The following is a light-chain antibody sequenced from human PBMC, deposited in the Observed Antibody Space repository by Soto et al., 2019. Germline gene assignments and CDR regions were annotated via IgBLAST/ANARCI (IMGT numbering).Light chain of an antibody. V-gene: IGLV1-51*02. CDR2: ENN. J-gene: IGLJ3*02. CDR3: ETWDSSLSAGV. CDR1: SSNIGNNY. Sequence: QSVLTQPPSVSAAPGQKVTISCSGSSSNIGNNYVSWYQQIPGTAPKLLIYENNKRPSGIPDRFSGSKSGTSATLGITGLQTGDEADYYCETWDSSLSAGVFGGGTKATVL.